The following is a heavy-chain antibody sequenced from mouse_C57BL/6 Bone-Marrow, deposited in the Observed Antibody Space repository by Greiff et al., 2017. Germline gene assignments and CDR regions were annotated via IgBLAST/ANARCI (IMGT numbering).Heavy chain of an antibody. V-gene: IGHV5-9*01. CDR3: ASHSLWYFGGDY. Sequence: EVKLMESGGGLVKPGGSLKLSCAASGFTFSSYTMSWVRQTPEKRLEWVATISGGGGNTYYPDSVKGRFTISRDNAKNTLYLQRSSLRSEDTALDYCASHSLWYFGGDYWGQGTSVTVSS. CDR2: ISGGGGNT. J-gene: IGHJ4*01. CDR1: GFTFSSYT. D-gene: IGHD2-1*01.